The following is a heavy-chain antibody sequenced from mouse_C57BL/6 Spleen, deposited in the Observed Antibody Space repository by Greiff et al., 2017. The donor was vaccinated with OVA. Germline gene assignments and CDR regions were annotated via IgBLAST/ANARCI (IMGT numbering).Heavy chain of an antibody. CDR3: ASSYYYGSSWDWYFDV. V-gene: IGHV5-17*01. D-gene: IGHD1-1*01. J-gene: IGHJ1*03. CDR2: ISSGSSTI. CDR1: GFTFSDYG. Sequence: EVMLVESGGGLVKPGGSLKLSCAASGFTFSDYGMHWVRQAPEKGLEWVAYISSGSSTIYYADTVKGRFTISRDNAKNTLFLQMTSLRSEDTAMYYCASSYYYGSSWDWYFDVWGTGTTVTVSS.